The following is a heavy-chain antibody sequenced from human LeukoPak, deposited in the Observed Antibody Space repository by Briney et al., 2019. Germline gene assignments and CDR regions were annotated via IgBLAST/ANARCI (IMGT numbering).Heavy chain of an antibody. CDR3: ARVTDGGAY. J-gene: IGHJ4*02. CDR1: GFTFSSYG. V-gene: IGHV3-23*01. Sequence: PGGSLRLSCAASGFTFSSYGMSWVRKPPGKGLEWVSDISSSGGHTYYADSVKGRFTISRDNSKNTLYLQMNSLRAEDTAMYYCARVTDGGAYWGQGTLVTVSS. CDR2: ISSSGGHT. D-gene: IGHD3-16*01.